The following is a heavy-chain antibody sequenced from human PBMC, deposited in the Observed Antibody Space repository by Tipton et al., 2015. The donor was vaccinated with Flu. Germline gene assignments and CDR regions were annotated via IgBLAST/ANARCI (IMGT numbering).Heavy chain of an antibody. D-gene: IGHD6-13*01. CDR2: IYSGGST. J-gene: IGHJ2*01. Sequence: SLRLSCAASGFTVSSNYMSWVRQAPGKGLEWVSVIYSGGSTYYADSVKGRFTISRDNSKNTLYLQMNSLRAEDTAVYYCAVAAAPNWYFDLWGRGTLVTVSS. V-gene: IGHV3-53*01. CDR3: AVAAAPNWYFDL. CDR1: GFTVSSNY.